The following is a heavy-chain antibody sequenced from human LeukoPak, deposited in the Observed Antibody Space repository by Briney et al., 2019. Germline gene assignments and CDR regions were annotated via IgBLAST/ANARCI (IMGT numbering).Heavy chain of an antibody. D-gene: IGHD3-16*01. CDR2: ISGSGGST. J-gene: IGHJ4*02. CDR3: VDLGHRD. V-gene: IGHV3-23*01. Sequence: GGSLRLSCAASGFTFSSYAMSWVRQAPGKGLEWVSAISGSGGSTYYADSVKGRFTISRDNSKNTLYLQMNNLRVEDTAVYFCVDLGHRDCGQGTQVTVSS. CDR1: GFTFSSYA.